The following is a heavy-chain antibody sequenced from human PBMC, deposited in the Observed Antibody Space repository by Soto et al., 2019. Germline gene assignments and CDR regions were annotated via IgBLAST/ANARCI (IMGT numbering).Heavy chain of an antibody. D-gene: IGHD2-15*01. V-gene: IGHV4-34*01. CDR2: INHSGST. CDR1: GGSCGGYC. Sequence: SETLCLSCTVEGGSCGGYCGSWIRKPPGKGLEWIGEINHSGSTNYNPSLKSRVTISVDTSKNQFSLKLSSVTAADTAVYYCTTDSYSAMMVVRFDYWGHGTLVTVSS. CDR3: TTDSYSAMMVVRFDY. J-gene: IGHJ4*01.